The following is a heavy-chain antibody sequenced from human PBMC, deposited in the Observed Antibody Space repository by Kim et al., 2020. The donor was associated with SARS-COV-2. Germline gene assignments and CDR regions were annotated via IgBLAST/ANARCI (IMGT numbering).Heavy chain of an antibody. D-gene: IGHD3-16*02. CDR2: ISTDTGNP. Sequence: ASVKVSCQASGYTFTNYSIHWVRQAPGQGLEWMGWISTDTGNPTYAQAFTGRVVFSVDTSVSTTYLQFTSLKADDTAVYYCLRDTSGSYRYTDAWGQGTL. CDR1: GYTFTNYS. CDR3: LRDTSGSYRYTDA. J-gene: IGHJ5*02. V-gene: IGHV7-4-1*02.